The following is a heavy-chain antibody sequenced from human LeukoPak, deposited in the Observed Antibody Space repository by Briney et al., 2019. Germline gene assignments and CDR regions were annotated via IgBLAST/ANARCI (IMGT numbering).Heavy chain of an antibody. D-gene: IGHD6-13*01. CDR1: GFTFDDYA. CDR3: AKDRSSSWYGDYFDY. CDR2: ISWNSGSI. Sequence: GRSLRLSCAASGFTFDDYAMHWVRQAPGEGLEWVSGISWNSGSIGYADSVKGRFTISRDNAKNSLYLQMNSLRAEDTALYYCAKDRSSSWYGDYFDYWGQGTLVTVSS. V-gene: IGHV3-9*01. J-gene: IGHJ4*02.